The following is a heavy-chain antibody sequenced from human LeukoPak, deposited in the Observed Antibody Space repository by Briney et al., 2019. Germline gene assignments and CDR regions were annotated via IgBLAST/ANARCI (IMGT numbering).Heavy chain of an antibody. J-gene: IGHJ3*02. V-gene: IGHV1-8*01. D-gene: IGHD3-22*01. CDR1: GYTFTSYD. Sequence: ASVKVSCKASGYTFTSYDINWVRQATGQGLEWMGWMNPNSGNTGYAQKFQGRVTMTRNTSISTAYMELSSLRSEDTAVYYCALPTLNYYDSSDDASDIWGQGTVVTVSS. CDR2: MNPNSGNT. CDR3: ALPTLNYYDSSDDASDI.